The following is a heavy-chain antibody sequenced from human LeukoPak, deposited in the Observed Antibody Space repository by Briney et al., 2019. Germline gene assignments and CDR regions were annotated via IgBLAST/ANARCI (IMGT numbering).Heavy chain of an antibody. CDR2: IYSGGST. J-gene: IGHJ3*02. CDR3: ARDLGGDLWAFDI. V-gene: IGHV3-66*01. CDR1: GFTVSSNY. D-gene: IGHD2-21*02. Sequence: GGSLRPSCAASGFTVSSNYMSWVRQAPGKGLEWVSVIYSGGSTYYADSVKGRFTISRDNSKNTLYLQMNSLRAEDTAVYYCARDLGGDLWAFDIWGQGTMVTVSS.